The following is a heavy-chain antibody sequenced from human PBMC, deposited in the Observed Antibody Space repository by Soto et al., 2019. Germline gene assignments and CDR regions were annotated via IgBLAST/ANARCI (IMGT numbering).Heavy chain of an antibody. V-gene: IGHV1-8*01. CDR3: ARGRRIKTGTPAPDYYYYMEV. D-gene: IGHD1-7*01. Sequence: GASVKVSCKASGYTFTSYDINWVRQATGQGLEWMGWMNPNSGNTGYAQKFQGRVTMTRNTSISTAYMELSSLRSEDTAVYYCARGRRIKTGTPAPDYYYYMEVWGKGTTVTVSS. CDR2: MNPNSGNT. CDR1: GYTFTSYD. J-gene: IGHJ6*03.